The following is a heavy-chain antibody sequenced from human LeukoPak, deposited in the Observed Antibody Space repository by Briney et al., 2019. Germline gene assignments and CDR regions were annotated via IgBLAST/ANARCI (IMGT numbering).Heavy chain of an antibody. J-gene: IGHJ5*02. V-gene: IGHV3-23*01. CDR1: GITLSNYG. CDR2: IGASGGGT. Sequence: PGGSLRLSCAVSGITLSNYGMSWVRQAPGKGLEWVAGIGASGGGTNYADSVKGRFTISRDNPKNTLYLQMNSLRAEDTAVYYCARDYSFDPWGQGTLVTVSS. CDR3: ARDYSFDP. D-gene: IGHD4-11*01.